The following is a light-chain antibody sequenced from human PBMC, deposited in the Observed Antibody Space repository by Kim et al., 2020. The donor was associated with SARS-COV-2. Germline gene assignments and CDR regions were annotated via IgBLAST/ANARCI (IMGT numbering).Light chain of an antibody. CDR2: AAS. CDR1: QTVRNNF. J-gene: IGKJ2*01. CDR3: QQYGSTPYN. V-gene: IGKV3-20*01. Sequence: PGERGTLSCWASQTVRNNFLAWYQQRSGQAPRLLIYAASYRAPGIPDRFSGSGSGTDFTLTISRLEPEDFAVYYCQQYGSTPYNFGQGTKLEI.